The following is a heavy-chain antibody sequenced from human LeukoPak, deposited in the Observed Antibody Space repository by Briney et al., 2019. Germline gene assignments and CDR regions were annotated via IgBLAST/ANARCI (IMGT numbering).Heavy chain of an antibody. CDR2: INTSGST. CDR1: GGSISSYY. V-gene: IGHV4-4*07. D-gene: IGHD1-26*01. J-gene: IGHJ4*02. Sequence: SETLSLTCTVSGGSISSYYWSWIRKPAGKGLEWIRRINTSGSTNYNPSLKSRVTISVDTSRNQFSLKLSTVTAADTAVYYCARSSVGATDYWGQGTLVTVSS. CDR3: ARSSVGATDY.